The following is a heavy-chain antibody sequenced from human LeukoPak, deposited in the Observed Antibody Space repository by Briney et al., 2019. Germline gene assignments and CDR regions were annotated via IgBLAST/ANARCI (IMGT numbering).Heavy chain of an antibody. Sequence: GGSLRLSCAASGSTFSSYWMSWVRQAPGKGLEWVANIKQDGSEKYYVDSVKGRFTISRDNAKNSLYLQMNSLRAEDTAVYYCARAVVTKWEFDYWGQGTLVTVSS. CDR1: GSTFSSYW. D-gene: IGHD1-26*01. CDR2: IKQDGSEK. CDR3: ARAVVTKWEFDY. V-gene: IGHV3-7*01. J-gene: IGHJ4*02.